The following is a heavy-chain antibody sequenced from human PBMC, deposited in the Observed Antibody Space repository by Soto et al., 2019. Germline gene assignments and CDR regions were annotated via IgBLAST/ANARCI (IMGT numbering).Heavy chain of an antibody. J-gene: IGHJ6*03. V-gene: IGHV4-59*08. CDR1: GGSFSTYH. CDR2: MYYSGTT. D-gene: IGHD2-8*01. Sequence: QVQLQESGPGLVKPSETLSLTCTVSGGSFSTYHWSWIRQPPGRGLEWMGYMYYSGTTNYNPSLKSRVTISIDMSKNQFSLRLSSVTAADTAVYYCARHSFCTTGQCYGGYYMDVWGKGTTVTVSS. CDR3: ARHSFCTTGQCYGGYYMDV.